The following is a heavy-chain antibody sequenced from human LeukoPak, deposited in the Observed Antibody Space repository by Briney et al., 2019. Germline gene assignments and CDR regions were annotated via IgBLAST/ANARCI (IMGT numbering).Heavy chain of an antibody. CDR2: IYYSGST. CDR3: ARLSGWLNY. CDR1: GGSISSYY. J-gene: IGHJ4*02. V-gene: IGHV4-59*01. Sequence: SETLSLTCTVSGGSISSYYWSWIRQPPGKGLEWIGYIYYSGSTSYNPSLKSRVTISVDTSKNQFSLKLSSVTAADTAVYYCARLSGWLNYWGQGTLVTVSS. D-gene: IGHD6-19*01.